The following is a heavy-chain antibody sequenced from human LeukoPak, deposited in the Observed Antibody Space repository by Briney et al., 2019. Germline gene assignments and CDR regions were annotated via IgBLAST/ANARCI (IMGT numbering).Heavy chain of an antibody. V-gene: IGHV4-39*01. CDR3: ARRGLTETSGTLDC. J-gene: IGHJ4*02. CDR1: GGPISSTTHY. Sequence: SETLSLTCTVSGGPISSTTHYCGWIRQPPGKGLEWIGSIYYSGSPFYNSSLKSRVTISVDTSKNQLSLKLTSVTAADTAVYFCARRGLTETSGTLDCWGPGTLVTVSA. D-gene: IGHD3-10*01. CDR2: IYYSGSP.